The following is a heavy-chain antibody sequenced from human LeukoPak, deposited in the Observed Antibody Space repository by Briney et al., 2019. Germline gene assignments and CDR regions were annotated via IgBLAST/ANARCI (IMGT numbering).Heavy chain of an antibody. J-gene: IGHJ4*02. CDR3: AISYYDTSGPFDY. D-gene: IGHD3-22*01. CDR1: GFTFSNYN. V-gene: IGHV3-21*01. Sequence: PGWSLRLSCAASGFTFSNYNMNWVRQAPGKGLEWVSSISRSRTYIYYADSVKGRFTISRDNAKNSLYLQMNSLRAEDTAVYYCAISYYDTSGPFDYWGQGTLVTVSS. CDR2: ISRSRTYI.